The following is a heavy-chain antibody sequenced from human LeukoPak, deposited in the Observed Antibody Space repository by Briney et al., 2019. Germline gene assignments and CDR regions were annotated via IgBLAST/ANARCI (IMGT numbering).Heavy chain of an antibody. D-gene: IGHD6-13*01. CDR3: ARTATDTGEFDY. J-gene: IGHJ4*02. V-gene: IGHV3-21*01. Sequence: GGSLRLSCAASGFTFSSYSMSWVRQAPGKGLECVSSISSSSSSIYYADSVKGRFTISRDDAKNSLYLQMNSLRAEDTAVYYCARTATDTGEFDYWGQGTLVTVSS. CDR2: ISSSSSSI. CDR1: GFTFSSYS.